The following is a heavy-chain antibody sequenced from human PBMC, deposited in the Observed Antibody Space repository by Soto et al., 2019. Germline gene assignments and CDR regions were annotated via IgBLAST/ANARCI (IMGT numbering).Heavy chain of an antibody. CDR1: GFPFSDAW. CDR2: IKSNTDGGAT. J-gene: IGHJ6*02. CDR3: TTDPSSEAAYCSSGSCYRSYGMDV. Sequence: PGGSLRLSCAASGFPFSDAWIRWVRQPPGKGLEWVGRIKSNTDGGATDYAAPVKGRFTISRDDSKNTLYLQMNSLTTADTAVYYCTTDPSSEAAYCSSGSCYRSYGMDVWGQGTTVTVSS. D-gene: IGHD2-15*01. V-gene: IGHV3-15*01.